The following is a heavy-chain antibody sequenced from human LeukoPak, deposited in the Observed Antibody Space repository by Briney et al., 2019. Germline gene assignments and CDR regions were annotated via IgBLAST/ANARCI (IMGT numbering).Heavy chain of an antibody. CDR2: IYYSGTA. CDR3: ARGVYIAAAQYGY. Sequence: SETLSLTCTVSGGSISSYYWGWIRQPPGKGLEWIGYIYYSGTANYNPSLKSRVTISVDTSKNQFPLKLSSVTAADTAVYYCARGVYIAAAQYGYWGQGTLVTVSS. CDR1: GGSISSYY. D-gene: IGHD6-13*01. V-gene: IGHV4-59*01. J-gene: IGHJ4*02.